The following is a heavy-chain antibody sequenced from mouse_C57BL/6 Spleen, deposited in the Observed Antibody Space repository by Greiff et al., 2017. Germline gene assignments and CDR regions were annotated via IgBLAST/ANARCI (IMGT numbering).Heavy chain of an antibody. J-gene: IGHJ3*01. Sequence: VQLQQPGAELVKPGASVKMSCKASGYTFTSYWITWVKQRPGQGLEWIGDIYPGSGSTNYNEKFKSKATLTVDTSSSTAYMQLSSLTSEDSAVYYCASGDDYQAWFAYWGQGTLVTVSA. CDR2: IYPGSGST. V-gene: IGHV1-55*01. D-gene: IGHD2-4*01. CDR3: ASGDDYQAWFAY. CDR1: GYTFTSYW.